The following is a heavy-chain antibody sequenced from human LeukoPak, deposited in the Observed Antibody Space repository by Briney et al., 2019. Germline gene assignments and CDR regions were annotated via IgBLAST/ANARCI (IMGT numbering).Heavy chain of an antibody. D-gene: IGHD5-18*01. Sequence: SETLSLTCTVSGGSISSYYWSWIRQPPGKGLEWIGYIYYSENTNYNPSLKSRVTISVDTSKYQFSLKLSSVTAADTAVYYCARSHKAMAGEGLFDYWGQGTLVTVSS. J-gene: IGHJ4*02. CDR1: GGSISSYY. CDR2: IYYSENT. V-gene: IGHV4-59*01. CDR3: ARSHKAMAGEGLFDY.